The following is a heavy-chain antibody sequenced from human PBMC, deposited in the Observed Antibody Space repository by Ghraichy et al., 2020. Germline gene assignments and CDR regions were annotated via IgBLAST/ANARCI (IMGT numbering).Heavy chain of an antibody. CDR1: GFSFSSYE. J-gene: IGHJ6*02. D-gene: IGHD2/OR15-2a*01. Sequence: GGSLRLTCAASGFSFSSYEMNWVRQAPGKGLEWVSYISSSARTIFYADSVKGRFTISRDNTRTPLYLQMNSLRAEDTAVYYCARDVFRNGYYYGMDVWGQGTSVTVSS. CDR3: ARDVFRNGYYYGMDV. CDR2: ISSSARTI. V-gene: IGHV3-48*03.